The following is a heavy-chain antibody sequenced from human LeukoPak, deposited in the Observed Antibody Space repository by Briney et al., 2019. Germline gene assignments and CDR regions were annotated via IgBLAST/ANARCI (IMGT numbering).Heavy chain of an antibody. CDR3: AREGCSSTSCSLFDY. Sequence: ASAKVSCKASGYTFTSYGISWVRQAPGQGLEWMGWISAYNGNTNYAQKLQGRVTMTTDTSTSTAYMELRSLRSDDTAVYYCAREGCSSTSCSLFDYWGQGTLVTVSS. CDR1: GYTFTSYG. V-gene: IGHV1-18*01. J-gene: IGHJ4*02. CDR2: ISAYNGNT. D-gene: IGHD2-2*01.